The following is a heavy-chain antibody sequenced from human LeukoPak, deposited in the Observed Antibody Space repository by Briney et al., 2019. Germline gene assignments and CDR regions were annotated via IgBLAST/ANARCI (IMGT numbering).Heavy chain of an antibody. CDR1: GFTFSNYW. CDR2: INQGGSEK. D-gene: IGHD2-2*01. CDR3: ARLVVPPGNRGWYYEH. Sequence: PGGSLRLSCAVSGFTFSNYWMSWVRQGPGEGLEWVANINQGGSEKYYVESVKGRFTISRDNAKNSLDLQMNSLRVEDTAIYYCARLVVPPGNRGWYYEHWGQGTLVTVSS. V-gene: IGHV3-7*03. J-gene: IGHJ4*02.